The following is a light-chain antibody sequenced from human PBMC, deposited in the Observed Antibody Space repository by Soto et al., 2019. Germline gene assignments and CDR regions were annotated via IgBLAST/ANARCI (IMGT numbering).Light chain of an antibody. CDR2: GAS. CDR3: QQYGSPPLT. J-gene: IGKJ1*01. V-gene: IGKV3-20*01. Sequence: DIVVTLSPATLASSHGERATLSCMASQSVSSSYLAWYQQKPGQAPRLLIYGASSRATGIPDRFSGSGSGTDFTLTISRLEPEDFAVYYCQQYGSPPLTFGQGTKVDIK. CDR1: QSVSSSY.